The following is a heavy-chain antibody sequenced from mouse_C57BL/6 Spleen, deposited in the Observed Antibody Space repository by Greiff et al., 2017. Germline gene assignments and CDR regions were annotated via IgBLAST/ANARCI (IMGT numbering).Heavy chain of an antibody. V-gene: IGHV1-54*01. J-gene: IGHJ2*01. D-gene: IGHD3-2*02. CDR2: INPGSGGT. Sequence: QVQLQQSGAELVRPGTSVKVSCKASGYAFTNYLIEWVKQRPGQGLEWIGVINPGSGGTNYNEKFKGKATLTADKSSSTAYMQLSSLTSEDSAVYFCARSEDSSGFDYWGQGTTRTVAS. CDR1: GYAFTNYL. CDR3: ARSEDSSGFDY.